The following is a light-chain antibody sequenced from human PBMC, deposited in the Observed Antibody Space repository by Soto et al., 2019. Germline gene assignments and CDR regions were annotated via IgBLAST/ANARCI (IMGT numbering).Light chain of an antibody. CDR3: QQYNNYWT. V-gene: IGKV1-5*01. CDR2: DAS. J-gene: IGKJ1*01. CDR1: HIISSC. Sequence: DIQMTQSPSTLSASVGDRVTITCRASHIISSCLAWYQQKPGKAPKLLIYDASSLESGVPSRFXGSGXGTXXXXXXXXXQPDDFXXYYCQQYNNYWTFGQGTKVEIX.